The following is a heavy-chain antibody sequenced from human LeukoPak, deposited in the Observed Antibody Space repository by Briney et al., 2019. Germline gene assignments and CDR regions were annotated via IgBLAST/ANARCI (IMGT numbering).Heavy chain of an antibody. Sequence: PSETLSLTCTVSGGSISSYYWSWIRQPPGKGLEWIGYIYYSGSTNYNPSLKSRVAISVDTSKNQFSLKLSSVTAADTAVYYYATNGGDGSGSLLPDYWGQGTLVTVSS. D-gene: IGHD3-10*01. J-gene: IGHJ4*02. CDR3: ATNGGDGSGSLLPDY. CDR2: IYYSGST. CDR1: GGSISSYY. V-gene: IGHV4-59*08.